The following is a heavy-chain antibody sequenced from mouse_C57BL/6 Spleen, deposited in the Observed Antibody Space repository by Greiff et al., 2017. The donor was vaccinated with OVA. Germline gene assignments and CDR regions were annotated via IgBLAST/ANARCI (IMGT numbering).Heavy chain of an antibody. CDR1: GYTFTSYW. Sequence: QVQLQQPGAELVMPGASVKLSCKASGYTFTSYWMHWVKQRPGQGLEWIGEIDPSDSYTNYNQKFKGKSTLTVDKSSSTAYMQLSSLTSEDSAVYYCARRNYYGGVFYAMDHWGQGTSVTVSS. CDR3: ARRNYYGGVFYAMDH. D-gene: IGHD1-1*01. J-gene: IGHJ4*01. V-gene: IGHV1-69*01. CDR2: IDPSDSYT.